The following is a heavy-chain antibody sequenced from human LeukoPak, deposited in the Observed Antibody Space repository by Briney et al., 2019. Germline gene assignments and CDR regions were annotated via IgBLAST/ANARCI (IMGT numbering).Heavy chain of an antibody. Sequence: PGGSLRLSCAASGFTFDDYGMSWVRQAPGKGLEWVSGINWNGGSTYYADSVKGRFTLSRDHSKNTLYLQMNSLRAEDTAVYYCAKGQGQDYYDSSGYYLTFQHWGQGTLVTVSS. V-gene: IGHV3-20*04. CDR1: GFTFDDYG. D-gene: IGHD3-22*01. CDR3: AKGQGQDYYDSSGYYLTFQH. J-gene: IGHJ1*01. CDR2: INWNGGST.